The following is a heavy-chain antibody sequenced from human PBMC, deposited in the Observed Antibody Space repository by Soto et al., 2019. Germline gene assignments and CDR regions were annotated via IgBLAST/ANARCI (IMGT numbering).Heavy chain of an antibody. J-gene: IGHJ6*02. CDR2: INAYNGNT. D-gene: IGHD3-16*01. CDR3: AMVDVYVTPSPQDV. CDR1: GYSFTRYG. V-gene: IGHV1-18*01. Sequence: QVQLVQSGAEVKNPGASVKVSCKASGYSFTRYGIGWARQAPGQGLEWMGWINAYNGNTNYAQNLQGRLTLTTDTSTTTAYMESRGLRSNDTAIYYCAMVDVYVTPSPQDVWGQGTTVTVSS.